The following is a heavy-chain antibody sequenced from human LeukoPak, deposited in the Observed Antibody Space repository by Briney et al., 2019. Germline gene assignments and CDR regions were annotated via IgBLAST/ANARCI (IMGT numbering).Heavy chain of an antibody. CDR2: ISGSGAST. CDR1: GYTFSSYA. CDR3: AKESRGAAAGRLDY. J-gene: IGHJ4*02. D-gene: IGHD6-13*01. V-gene: IGHV3-23*01. Sequence: GGSLRLSCAASGYTFSSYAMNWVRQAPGKGLEWVSAISGSGASTYYADSVKGRFTISRDNSKNTLYLQMNSLRAEDTAVYYCAKESRGAAAGRLDYWGQGTLVTVSS.